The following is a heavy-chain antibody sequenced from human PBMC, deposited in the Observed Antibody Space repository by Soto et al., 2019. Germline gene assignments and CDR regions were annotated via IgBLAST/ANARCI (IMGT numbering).Heavy chain of an antibody. V-gene: IGHV3-23*01. CDR2: VSENGDYT. J-gene: IGHJ4*02. Sequence: VQLLESGGGLVQPGGSLRLSCAASGFVFSNYGMTWVRQAPGKGLEWVSTVSENGDYTYYADSVKGRFTISRDNSKNTLYVQMNSLRAEDTAVYYCARRTAVRNFDYWGQGTLVTVSS. CDR3: ARRTAVRNFDY. D-gene: IGHD6-19*01. CDR1: GFVFSNYG.